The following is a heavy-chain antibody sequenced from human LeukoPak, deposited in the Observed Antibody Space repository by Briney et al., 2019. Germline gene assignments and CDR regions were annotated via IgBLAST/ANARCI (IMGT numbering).Heavy chain of an antibody. V-gene: IGHV1-69*13. CDR1: GGTFSSYA. Sequence: ASVKVSCKASGGTFSSYAISWVRQAPGQGLEWMGGIIPIFGTANYAQKFQGRVTITADESTSTAYMELSSLRSEDTAVYYCAGEDTATFDYWGQGTLVTVSS. CDR2: IIPIFGTA. CDR3: AGEDTATFDY. J-gene: IGHJ4*02. D-gene: IGHD5-18*01.